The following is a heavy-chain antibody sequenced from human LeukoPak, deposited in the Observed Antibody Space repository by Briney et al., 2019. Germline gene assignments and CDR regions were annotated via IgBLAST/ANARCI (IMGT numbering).Heavy chain of an antibody. Sequence: ASVKVSCKASGYTFTDYFMHWVRQAPGQGLEWMGWISPEGGDTHYAQRFQGRVTMTRDTSISTAYMELTSLSSDDTAVYYCARNYGHNSKYFDFWGQGTLVTVSP. CDR1: GYTFTDYF. D-gene: IGHD4-17*01. J-gene: IGHJ4*02. V-gene: IGHV1-2*02. CDR2: ISPEGGDT. CDR3: ARNYGHNSKYFDF.